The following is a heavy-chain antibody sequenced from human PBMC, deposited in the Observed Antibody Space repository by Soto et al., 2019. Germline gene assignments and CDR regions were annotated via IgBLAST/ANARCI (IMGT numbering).Heavy chain of an antibody. V-gene: IGHV4-34*01. D-gene: IGHD2-15*01. CDR3: ARHQNRGYCSGGSCYSGWFDP. CDR2: INHSGST. CDR1: GGSFSGYY. J-gene: IGHJ5*02. Sequence: QVQLQQWGAGLLKPSETLSLTCAVYGGSFSGYYWSWIRQPPGKGLEWIGEINHSGSTNYNPSLKSRVTISVDTSKNQFSLKLSPVTAADTAVYYCARHQNRGYCSGGSCYSGWFDPWGQGTLVTVSS.